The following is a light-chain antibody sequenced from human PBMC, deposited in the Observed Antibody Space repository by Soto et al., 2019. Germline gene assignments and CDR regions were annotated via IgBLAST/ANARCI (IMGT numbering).Light chain of an antibody. CDR3: QRTYNPPT. V-gene: IGKV1D-12*01. CDR2: AAS. Sequence: GDRVTITCRASQSIISWLAWYQQKPGKAPKLLIYAASTLQSGVPSRLSGSGSGTDFTLTISSMQPEDFASYYGQRTYNPPTFGQGTRLEIK. J-gene: IGKJ5*01. CDR1: QSIISW.